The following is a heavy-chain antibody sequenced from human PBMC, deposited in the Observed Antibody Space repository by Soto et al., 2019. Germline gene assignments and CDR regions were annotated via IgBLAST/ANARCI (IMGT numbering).Heavy chain of an antibody. J-gene: IGHJ4*02. CDR1: GYTFTSYY. CDR3: ARGPYYDFWSGYYTRRGHPPRTEDY. Sequence: QVQLVQSGAEVKKPGASVKVSCKASGYTFTSYYMHWVRQAPEQGLEWMGIINPRGGSTSYAQKFQGRVTMTRDTSTSTVYMELSSLRSEDTAVYYCARGPYYDFWSGYYTRRGHPPRTEDYWGQGTLVTVSS. CDR2: INPRGGST. V-gene: IGHV1-46*01. D-gene: IGHD3-3*01.